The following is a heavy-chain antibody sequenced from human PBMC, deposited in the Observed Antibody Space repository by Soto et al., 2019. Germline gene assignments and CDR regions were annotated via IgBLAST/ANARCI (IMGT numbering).Heavy chain of an antibody. CDR3: ARDVANYHDSSGHLYNRFDP. CDR2: INAGNGNT. J-gene: IGHJ5*02. Sequence: ASVKVSCKASGYTFTSYAMHWVRQAPGQRLEWMGWINAGNGNTKYSQKFQGRVTITRDTSASTAYMELSSLRSEDTAVYYCARDVANYHDSSGHLYNRFDPWGQGTLVTVSS. D-gene: IGHD3-22*01. CDR1: GYTFTSYA. V-gene: IGHV1-3*01.